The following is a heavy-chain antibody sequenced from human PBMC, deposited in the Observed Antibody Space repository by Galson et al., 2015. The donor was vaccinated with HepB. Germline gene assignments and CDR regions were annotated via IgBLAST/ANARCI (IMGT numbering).Heavy chain of an antibody. CDR1: GFTFSSYA. CDR2: ISYDGSNK. J-gene: IGHJ6*03. D-gene: IGHD3-3*01. V-gene: IGHV3-30-3*01. CDR3: AGPYYDFWSGYYRNYYYYMDV. Sequence: SLRLSCAASGFTFSSYAMHWVRQAPGKGLEWVAVISYDGSNKYYADSVKGRFTISRDNSKNTLYLQMNSLRAEDTAVYYCAGPYYDFWSGYYRNYYYYMDVWGKGTTVTVSS.